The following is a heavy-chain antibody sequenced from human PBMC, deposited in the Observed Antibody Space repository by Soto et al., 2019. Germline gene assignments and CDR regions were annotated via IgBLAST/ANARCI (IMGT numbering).Heavy chain of an antibody. CDR2: ISYDGKSE. Sequence: QMQLVESGGGVVQPGRSLRLSCAASGFTFGAYTMHWVRQAPGKGLEWVAVISYDGKSERYADRVKGRFTVSRDNAESTLFLQMTSLRAEDTAVYYCARDGYSGRSDGFDIWGQGTMVTVSS. CDR1: GFTFGAYT. D-gene: IGHD1-26*01. J-gene: IGHJ3*02. CDR3: ARDGYSGRSDGFDI. V-gene: IGHV3-30*14.